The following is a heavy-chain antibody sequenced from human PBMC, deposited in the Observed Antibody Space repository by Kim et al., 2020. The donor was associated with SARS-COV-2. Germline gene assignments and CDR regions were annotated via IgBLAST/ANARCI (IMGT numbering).Heavy chain of an antibody. Sequence: GGSLRLSCAASGFTFSSYGMHWVRKAPGKGLEWVAVISYDGSNKYYADSVKGRFTISRDNSKNTLYLQMNSLRAEDTAVYYCAKSLAGGSHYDSSLDYWG. CDR1: GFTFSSYG. CDR2: ISYDGSNK. D-gene: IGHD1-26*01. J-gene: IGHJ4*01. CDR3: AKSLAGGSHYDSSLDY. V-gene: IGHV3-30*18.